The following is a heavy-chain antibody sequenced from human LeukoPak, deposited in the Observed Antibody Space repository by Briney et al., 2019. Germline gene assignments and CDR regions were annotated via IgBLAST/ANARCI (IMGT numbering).Heavy chain of an antibody. CDR1: GDPVNSGGYY. V-gene: IGHV4-31*03. Sequence: SETLSLTCTVSGDPVNSGGYYWSWIRQHPGKGLEWIGYIYSSGSTYYDPSLKSRLTISVDTSKNQFSLNLSSVTAADTAVYYCARSGSIRCYDYWGQGTLVTVSS. J-gene: IGHJ4*02. CDR3: ARSGSIRCYDY. CDR2: IYSSGST. D-gene: IGHD2-2*01.